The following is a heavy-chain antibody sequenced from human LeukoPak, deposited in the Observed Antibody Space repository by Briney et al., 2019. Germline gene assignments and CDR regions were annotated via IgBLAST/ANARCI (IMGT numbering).Heavy chain of an antibody. CDR3: ARDGDIVVVVAATPWYNWFDP. D-gene: IGHD2-15*01. J-gene: IGHJ5*02. Sequence: ASVKVSCKASGYTFTSYYMHWVRQAPGQGLEWMGWINPNSGGTNYAQKFQGRVTMTRDTSISTAYMELSRLRSDDTAVYYCARDGDIVVVVAATPWYNWFDPWGQGTLVTVSS. CDR2: INPNSGGT. V-gene: IGHV1-2*02. CDR1: GYTFTSYY.